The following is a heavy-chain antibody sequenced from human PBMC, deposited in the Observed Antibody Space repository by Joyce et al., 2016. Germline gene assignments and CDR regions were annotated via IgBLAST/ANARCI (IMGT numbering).Heavy chain of an antibody. D-gene: IGHD1-1*01. Sequence: AASGFTFSSHWMSWVRQAPGKGLEWVANINQDGSKNNYADSVKGRFIISRDNAKNSLYVQMHSLRAEDTAVYYCAREFKWNWDFWGQGTLVTVSS. CDR3: AREFKWNWDF. V-gene: IGHV3-7*04. CDR2: INQDGSKN. J-gene: IGHJ4*02. CDR1: GFTFSSHW.